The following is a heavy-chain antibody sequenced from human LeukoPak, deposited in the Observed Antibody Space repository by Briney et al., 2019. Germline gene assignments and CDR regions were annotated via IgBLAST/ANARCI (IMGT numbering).Heavy chain of an antibody. Sequence: PGGSLRLSCAASGFTFSSYSMNWVRQAPGKGLEWVSSISSGSSYIYYADSVKGRFTIYRANAKNSLYLQMNSMRAEDTAVYYCAREKDIVVVPAAMDMRFDPWGQGTLVTVSS. V-gene: IGHV3-21*01. CDR2: ISSGSSYI. CDR1: GFTFSSYS. CDR3: AREKDIVVVPAAMDMRFDP. D-gene: IGHD2-2*01. J-gene: IGHJ5*02.